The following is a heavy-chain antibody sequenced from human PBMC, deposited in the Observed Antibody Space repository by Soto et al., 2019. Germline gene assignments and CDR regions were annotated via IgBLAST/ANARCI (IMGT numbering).Heavy chain of an antibody. CDR1: GGSISSGGYY. V-gene: IGHV4-31*03. D-gene: IGHD3-16*02. CDR2: IYYSGST. CDR3: ARAFKDDYVWGSYRMAYFDY. J-gene: IGHJ4*02. Sequence: SETLSLTCTVSGGSISSGGYYWSWIRQHPGKGLEWIGYIYYSGSTYYNPSLKSRVTISVDTSKNQFSLKLSSVTAADTAVYYCARAFKDDYVWGSYRMAYFDYWRQGTLVTVSS.